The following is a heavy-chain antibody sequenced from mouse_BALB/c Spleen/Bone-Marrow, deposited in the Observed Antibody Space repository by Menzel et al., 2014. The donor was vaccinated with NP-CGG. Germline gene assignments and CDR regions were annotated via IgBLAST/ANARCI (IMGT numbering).Heavy chain of an antibody. CDR1: GDSIXSGY. CDR2: ISYSGNT. CDR3: TRDYYGP. V-gene: IGHV3-8*02. J-gene: IGHJ2*01. D-gene: IGHD1-2*01. Sequence: DVMLVESGPSLVKPSQTLSLTCSVTGDSIXSGYWNWIRKFPGNKLEYMGYISYSGNTYYNPSLISRISITRDTSKNQYYLQLNSVTTEDTATYYCTRDYYGPWGQGTTLTVSS.